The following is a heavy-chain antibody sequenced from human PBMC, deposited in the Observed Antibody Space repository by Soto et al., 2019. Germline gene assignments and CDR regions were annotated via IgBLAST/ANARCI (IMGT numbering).Heavy chain of an antibody. CDR2: IYWNDDK. Sequence: QITLKESGPPLVKPTQTLTLTCTFSGFSLSTNGVGVSWIRQPPGKALEWLALIYWNDDKRYSPSLRSRHTIPKDQSKTLVVRTVTPIHQIYIATYSCPTHNNVRGDAFDIGGQGTMVTVS. CDR1: GFSLSTNGVG. J-gene: IGHJ3*02. CDR3: PTHNNVRGDAFDI. D-gene: IGHD1-20*01. V-gene: IGHV2-5*01.